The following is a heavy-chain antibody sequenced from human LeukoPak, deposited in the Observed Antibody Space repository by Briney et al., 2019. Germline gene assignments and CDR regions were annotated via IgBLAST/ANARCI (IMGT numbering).Heavy chain of an antibody. J-gene: IGHJ4*02. V-gene: IGHV4-59*01. CDR2: IYDSGTT. Sequence: SETLSLTCTVSGGSISSYYWSWIRQPPGKGLEWIGYIYDSGTTNYNHSLKSRVTVSVDTSKNQFSLKLSSVTAADTAVYYCARVEYSGSYSWFDYWGQGTLVTVSS. CDR3: ARVEYSGSYSWFDY. D-gene: IGHD1-26*01. CDR1: GGSISSYY.